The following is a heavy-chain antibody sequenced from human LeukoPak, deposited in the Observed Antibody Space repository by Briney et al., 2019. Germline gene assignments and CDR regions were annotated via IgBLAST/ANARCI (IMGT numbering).Heavy chain of an antibody. D-gene: IGHD6-13*01. V-gene: IGHV3-21*01. CDR3: ASRSGWRIAAEEFDY. Sequence: PGGSLRLSCAASGFTFSSYSMNWVRQAPGKGLEWVSSISSSSYIYYSDSENGRFTISRDNGKNSLYLQMQSLRAEDTAVYYCASRSGWRIAAEEFDYWGQGTVVTVSS. CDR2: ISSSSYI. CDR1: GFTFSSYS. J-gene: IGHJ4*02.